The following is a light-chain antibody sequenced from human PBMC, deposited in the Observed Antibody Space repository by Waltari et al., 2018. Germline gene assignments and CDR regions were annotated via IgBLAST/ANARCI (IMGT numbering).Light chain of an antibody. CDR3: QHYTSDSKT. CDR1: QSISRF. J-gene: IGKJ1*01. V-gene: IGKV1-5*03. Sequence: DVQMTQSPSTLSASVGDRDTITCRASQSISRFLAWYQQSPGTAPKLLIYRASTLQSGVPSRFSGSGSGTEFTLTISSLQPDDFATYYCQHYTSDSKTFGQGTKVEI. CDR2: RAS.